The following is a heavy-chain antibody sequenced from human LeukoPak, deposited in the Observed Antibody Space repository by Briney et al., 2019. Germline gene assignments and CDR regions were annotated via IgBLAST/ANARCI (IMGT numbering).Heavy chain of an antibody. V-gene: IGHV3-30*18. Sequence: GGSLRLSCAASGFTFSSFGMHWVRQAPGKGLEWVAVISYDGSYKSSADSVKGRFTISRDNSKNMPYLQMNSLRVEDTAVYYCANDLGVPAAQRQGYYYGMDVWGQGTTVTVSS. J-gene: IGHJ6*02. D-gene: IGHD2-2*01. CDR1: GFTFSSFG. CDR2: ISYDGSYK. CDR3: ANDLGVPAAQRQGYYYGMDV.